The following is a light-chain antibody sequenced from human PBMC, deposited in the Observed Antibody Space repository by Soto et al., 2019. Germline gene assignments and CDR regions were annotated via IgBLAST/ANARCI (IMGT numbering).Light chain of an antibody. CDR3: QQYGGSTRT. CDR2: GAS. CDR1: QSVTTQ. J-gene: IGKJ1*01. Sequence: IVLTQSPGTLSLSPGERATLSCRASQSVTTQLAWYQQKPGQAPMLIIHGASSRATGVPDRITGSGSGTDFTLSISRLEPEDFAVYYCQQYGGSTRTFGQGTKVEIK. V-gene: IGKV3-20*01.